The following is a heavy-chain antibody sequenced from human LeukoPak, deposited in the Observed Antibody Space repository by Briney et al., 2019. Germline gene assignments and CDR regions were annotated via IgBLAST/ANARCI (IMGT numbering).Heavy chain of an antibody. CDR2: IKREIDGATT. J-gene: IGHJ4*02. D-gene: IGHD3-22*01. Sequence: KTGGSLRLSCAASGLTFSNAQMSWVRQAPGKRLEWIGRIKREIDGATTDYAAPVRGRFTISRDDSKNTLYLQMHSLTAEDTAVYYCSTYYFDNSVYLVYWGQGALVTVSS. CDR1: GLTFSNAQ. V-gene: IGHV3-15*01. CDR3: STYYFDNSVYLVY.